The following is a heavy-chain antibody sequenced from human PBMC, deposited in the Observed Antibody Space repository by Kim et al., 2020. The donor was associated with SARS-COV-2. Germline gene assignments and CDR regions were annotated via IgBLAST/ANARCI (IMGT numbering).Heavy chain of an antibody. Sequence: SQKFQGRVTITRDTSASTAYMELSSLRSEDTAVYYCARDQSSSWYGVIDYWGQGTLVTVSS. CDR3: ARDQSSSWYGVIDY. D-gene: IGHD6-13*01. V-gene: IGHV1-3*01. J-gene: IGHJ4*02.